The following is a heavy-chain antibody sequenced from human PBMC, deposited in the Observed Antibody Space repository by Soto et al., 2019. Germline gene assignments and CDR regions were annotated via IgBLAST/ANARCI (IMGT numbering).Heavy chain of an antibody. CDR2: IDPSDSYT. J-gene: IGHJ5*02. CDR1: GYSFTSYW. CDR3: ATHNWNYVRGCFDT. V-gene: IGHV5-10-1*01. D-gene: IGHD1-7*01. Sequence: GESLKISCKGSGYSFTSYWISWSRQMPGKGLEWMGRIDPSDSYTNYSPSFQGHVTISADKSISSAYRQWSSLKASDTAMYYCATHNWNYVRGCFDTWGQVTLVTVCS.